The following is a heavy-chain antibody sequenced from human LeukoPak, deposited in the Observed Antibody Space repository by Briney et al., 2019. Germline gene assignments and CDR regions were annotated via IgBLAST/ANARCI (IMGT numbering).Heavy chain of an antibody. Sequence: ASVKVSCKASGHTFTDYYIQWVRQAPGQGLEWMGWINPGSGDTKYAQKFQGRVTVTRDTSISTAYMELTRLRSDDTAVYYCASYASGYNWSKVWGQGTLVSVSS. CDR2: INPGSGDT. J-gene: IGHJ5*02. CDR1: GHTFTDYY. D-gene: IGHD3-10*01. CDR3: ASYASGYNWSKV. V-gene: IGHV1-2*02.